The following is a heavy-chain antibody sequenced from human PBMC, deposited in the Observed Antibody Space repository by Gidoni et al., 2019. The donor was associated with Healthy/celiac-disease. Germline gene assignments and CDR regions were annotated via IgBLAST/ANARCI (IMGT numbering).Heavy chain of an antibody. CDR3: TTDLHDPQLDY. Sequence: SNAWMNCVLTPPGKGLEWVGRIKSKTDGGTTDYAAPVKGRFTTSRDDSKNTLYLQMNSLKTEDTAVYYCTTDLHDPQLDYWGQGTLVTVSS. CDR1: SNAW. CDR2: IKSKTDGGTT. J-gene: IGHJ4*02. V-gene: IGHV3-15*07. D-gene: IGHD2-2*01.